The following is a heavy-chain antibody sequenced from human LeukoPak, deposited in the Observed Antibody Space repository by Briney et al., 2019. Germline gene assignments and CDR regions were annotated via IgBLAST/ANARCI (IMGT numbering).Heavy chain of an antibody. V-gene: IGHV3-48*03. CDR3: ARGGASTSCYCPGDDY. CDR2: ISSSGSTI. Sequence: GGSLRLSCAASGFTFSSYEMNWVRQAPGKGLEWVSYISSSGSTIYYADSVKGRFTISRDNAKNSLYLQMNSLRAEDTAVYYCARGGASTSCYCPGDDYRGQGTLVTVSS. D-gene: IGHD2-2*01. J-gene: IGHJ4*02. CDR1: GFTFSSYE.